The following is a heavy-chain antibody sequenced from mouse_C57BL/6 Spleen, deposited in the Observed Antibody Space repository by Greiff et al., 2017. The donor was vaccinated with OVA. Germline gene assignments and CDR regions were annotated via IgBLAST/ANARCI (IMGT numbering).Heavy chain of an antibody. CDR2: INPGSGGT. Sequence: VQLQQSGAELVRPGTSVKVSCKASGYAFTNYLIEWVKQRPGQGLEWIGVINPGSGGTNYNEKFKGKATLTADKSSSTAYMQLSSLTSEDSAVYFCAGSEGVLLPFAYWGQGTLVTVSA. D-gene: IGHD1-1*01. J-gene: IGHJ3*01. CDR1: GYAFTNYL. V-gene: IGHV1-54*01. CDR3: AGSEGVLLPFAY.